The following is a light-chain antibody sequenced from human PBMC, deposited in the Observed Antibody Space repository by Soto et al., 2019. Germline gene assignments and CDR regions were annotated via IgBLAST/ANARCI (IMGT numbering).Light chain of an antibody. CDR1: QVIRND. Sequence: DIQMTQSPSSLSASVGDRVTITCRASQVIRNDLSWYQQQPGKAPKRLIYAASSLQSVVPSRLSVSGSGTEFTLTISSLQPEDFATYYCLQHNSGPRTFGQGTKVEIK. J-gene: IGKJ1*01. CDR2: AAS. CDR3: LQHNSGPRT. V-gene: IGKV1-17*01.